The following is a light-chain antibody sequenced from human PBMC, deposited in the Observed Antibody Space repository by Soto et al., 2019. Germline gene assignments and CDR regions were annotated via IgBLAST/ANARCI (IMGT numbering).Light chain of an antibody. V-gene: IGKV1-39*01. CDR1: QSIRAY. J-gene: IGKJ2*01. Sequence: DIQMTQSPASLSASVGDRITITCRSRQSIRAYVNCYQHKPGKAPKLLIFAPSTLQTGVPSRLSGSGSGTHFTLTIICLQTEDFATCYCPQPFSPPYTSDKGTKLEI. CDR3: PQPFSPPYT. CDR2: APS.